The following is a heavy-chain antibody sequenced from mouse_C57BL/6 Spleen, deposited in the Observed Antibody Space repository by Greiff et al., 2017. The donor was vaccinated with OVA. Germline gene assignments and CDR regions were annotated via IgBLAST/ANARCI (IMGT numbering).Heavy chain of an antibody. J-gene: IGHJ4*01. CDR1: GYTFTDYY. CDR3: ARSDGYYDAMDY. CDR2: INPNNGGT. Sequence: VQLQQSGPELVKPGASVKISCKASGYTFTDYYMNWVKQSHGKSLEWIGDINPNNGGTSYNQKFKGKATLTVDKSSSTAYMELRSLTSEDSAVYYCARSDGYYDAMDYWGQGTSVTGSS. V-gene: IGHV1-26*01. D-gene: IGHD2-3*01.